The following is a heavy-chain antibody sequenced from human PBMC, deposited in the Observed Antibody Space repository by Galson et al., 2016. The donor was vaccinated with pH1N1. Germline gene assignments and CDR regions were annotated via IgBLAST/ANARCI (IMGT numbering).Heavy chain of an antibody. CDR2: TYYRSKWYN. D-gene: IGHD6-13*01. Sequence: CAISGDSVSSNSAAWNWIRQSPSRGLEWLGRTYYRSKWYNDYAVSVKSRITINPDTSKNHFSLPLNSVTPEDTAVYYCARDGIAAAGIRRDQYYFDYWGQGTLLTVSS. V-gene: IGHV6-1*01. CDR1: GDSVSSNSAA. J-gene: IGHJ4*02. CDR3: ARDGIAAAGIRRDQYYFDY.